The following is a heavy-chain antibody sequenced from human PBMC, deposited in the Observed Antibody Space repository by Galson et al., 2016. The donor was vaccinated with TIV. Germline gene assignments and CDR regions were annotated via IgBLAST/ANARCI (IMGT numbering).Heavy chain of an antibody. Sequence: SLRLSCAASGFTSSSYDMFWVRQAPGKGLEWVAFITYDGSDKNYADSVKGRFTISRDKSKNTLYLQMSSLRPEDTAVYYCARVYSSYSFDYWGQGTLVTVSS. CDR3: ARVYSSYSFDY. CDR2: ITYDGSDK. J-gene: IGHJ4*02. D-gene: IGHD6-19*01. CDR1: GFTSSSYD. V-gene: IGHV3-30*04.